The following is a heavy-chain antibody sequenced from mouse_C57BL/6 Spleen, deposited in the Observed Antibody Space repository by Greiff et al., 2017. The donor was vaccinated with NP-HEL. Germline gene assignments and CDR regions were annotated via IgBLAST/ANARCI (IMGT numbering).Heavy chain of an antibody. CDR1: GYTFTSYW. CDR2: IYPGSGST. J-gene: IGHJ2*01. Sequence: QVQLQQPGAELVKPGASVKMSCKASGYTFTSYWITWVKQRPGQGLEWIGDIYPGSGSTNYNEKFKSKATLTVDTSSSTAYMQLSSLTSEDSAVYYCATRREIYDGSSFDYWGQGTTLTVSS. CDR3: ATRREIYDGSSFDY. V-gene: IGHV1-55*01. D-gene: IGHD2-3*01.